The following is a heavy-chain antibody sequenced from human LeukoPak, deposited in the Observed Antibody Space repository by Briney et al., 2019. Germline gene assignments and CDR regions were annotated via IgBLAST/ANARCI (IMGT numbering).Heavy chain of an antibody. CDR2: IYYSGST. V-gene: IGHV4-59*01. CDR1: GGSISSYY. Sequence: SETLSLTCTVSGGSISSYYWSWIRQPPGKGLEWIGYIYYSGSTNYNPSLKSRVTISVDTSKNHFSLKLSSVTAADTAMYYCASGLVLDYFDYWGQGTLVTVSS. D-gene: IGHD6-19*01. J-gene: IGHJ4*02. CDR3: ASGLVLDYFDY.